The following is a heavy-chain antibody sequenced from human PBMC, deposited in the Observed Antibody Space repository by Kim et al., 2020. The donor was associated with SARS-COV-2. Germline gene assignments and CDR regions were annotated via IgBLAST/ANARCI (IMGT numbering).Heavy chain of an antibody. D-gene: IGHD5-18*01. CDR3: AGDLEYSYGFDY. CDR2: IYHSGST. Sequence: SETLSLTCAVSGGSISSSNWWSWVRQPPGKGLEWIGEIYHSGSTNYNPSLKSRVTISVDKSKNQFSLKLSSVTAADTAVYYCAGDLEYSYGFDYWGQGTLVTVSS. J-gene: IGHJ4*02. V-gene: IGHV4-4*02. CDR1: GGSISSSNW.